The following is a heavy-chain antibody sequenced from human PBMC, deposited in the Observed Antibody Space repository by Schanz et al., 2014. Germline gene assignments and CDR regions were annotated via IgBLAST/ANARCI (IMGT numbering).Heavy chain of an antibody. D-gene: IGHD2-2*01. Sequence: VQLVESGGGVVQPGRSLRLSCAASGFTFSNSDMHWVRQGTGKGLEWVSTIGYLGDTYYPDSVKGRFTVSRDSGQNSLYLQMNSLRAGDTAVYYCAKDLLYGAPMPLNHLDYWGQGTLVTVSS. V-gene: IGHV3-13*01. J-gene: IGHJ4*02. CDR3: AKDLLYGAPMPLNHLDY. CDR1: GFTFSNSD. CDR2: IGYLGDT.